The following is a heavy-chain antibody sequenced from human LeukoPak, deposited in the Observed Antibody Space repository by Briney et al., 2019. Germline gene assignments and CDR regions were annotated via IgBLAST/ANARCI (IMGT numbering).Heavy chain of an antibody. CDR3: ARGAYCGGDCSFYYYYYMDV. J-gene: IGHJ6*03. D-gene: IGHD2-21*02. CDR2: ISGSGGST. Sequence: GGSLRLSCAASGFTFSSYAMSWVRQAPGKGLEWVSAISGSGGSTYYADSVKGRFTISRDNSKNTLYLQMNSLRAEDTAVYYCARGAYCGGDCSFYYYYYMDVWGKGTTVTVSS. V-gene: IGHV3-23*01. CDR1: GFTFSSYA.